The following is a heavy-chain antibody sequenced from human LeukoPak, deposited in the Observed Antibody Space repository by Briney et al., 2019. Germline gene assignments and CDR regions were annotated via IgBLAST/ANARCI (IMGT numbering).Heavy chain of an antibody. D-gene: IGHD2-2*01. V-gene: IGHV1-69*01. J-gene: IGHJ6*03. Sequence: GASVNVSCKASGGTFISYAISWVRQAPGQGLEWMGEIIPIFGTANYAQKFQGRVKIPAAESTSTAYMELSSQRYEDTAVYYCARDFQGCTSTSCNHYYMDVSGTGTTVTASS. CDR3: ARDFQGCTSTSCNHYYMDV. CDR2: IIPIFGTA. CDR1: GGTFISYA.